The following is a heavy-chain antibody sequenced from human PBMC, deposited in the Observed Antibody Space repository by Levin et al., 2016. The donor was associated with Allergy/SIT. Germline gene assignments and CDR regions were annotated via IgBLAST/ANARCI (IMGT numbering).Heavy chain of an antibody. CDR3: ARALAAAGTNDY. J-gene: IGHJ4*02. Sequence: VRQAPGKGLEWVSSISSSSSYIYYADSVKGRFTISRDNAKNSLYLQMNSLRAEDTAVYYCARALAAAGTNDYWGQGTLVTVSS. CDR2: ISSSSSYI. V-gene: IGHV3-21*01. D-gene: IGHD6-13*01.